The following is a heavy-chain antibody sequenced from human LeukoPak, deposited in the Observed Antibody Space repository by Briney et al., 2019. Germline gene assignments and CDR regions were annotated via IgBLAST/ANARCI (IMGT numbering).Heavy chain of an antibody. D-gene: IGHD3-10*01. CDR2: INHSGST. Sequence: PSETLSLTCAVYGGSFSGYYWSWIRQPPGKGLEWTGEINHSGSTNYNPSLKSRVTIPVDTSKNQFSLKLGSVTAADTAVYYCARGRGSSWGQGTLVTVSS. CDR1: GGSFSGYY. CDR3: ARGRGSS. V-gene: IGHV4-34*01. J-gene: IGHJ5*02.